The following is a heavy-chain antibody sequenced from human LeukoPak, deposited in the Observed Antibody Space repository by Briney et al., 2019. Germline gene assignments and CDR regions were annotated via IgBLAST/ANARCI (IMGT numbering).Heavy chain of an antibody. D-gene: IGHD3-10*01. CDR1: GYTFTSYG. J-gene: IGHJ4*02. Sequence: ASVKVSCKASGYTFTSYGISWVRQAPGQGLEWMGWISAYNGNTNYAQKLQGRVTMTTDTSTSTAYMELRSLRSDDTAVYYCARDMVRGVIKAPFDYWGQGTLVTVSS. CDR2: ISAYNGNT. V-gene: IGHV1-18*01. CDR3: ARDMVRGVIKAPFDY.